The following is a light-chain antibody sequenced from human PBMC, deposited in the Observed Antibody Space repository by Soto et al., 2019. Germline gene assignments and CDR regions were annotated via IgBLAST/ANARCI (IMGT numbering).Light chain of an antibody. CDR1: QGISSY. Sequence: VIWMTQSPSLLSASTGDRVTIGCRMSQGISSYLAWYQQKPGKAPELLIYASFTLPSGVPSRFSSSSSGTVFTLTISRLQSEDFATYYCQQYYSLPWTFGQGTKVEIK. J-gene: IGKJ1*01. CDR3: QQYYSLPWT. V-gene: IGKV1D-8*03. CDR2: ASF.